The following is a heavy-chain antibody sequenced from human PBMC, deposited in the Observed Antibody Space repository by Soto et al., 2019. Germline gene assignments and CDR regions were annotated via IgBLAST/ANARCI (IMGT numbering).Heavy chain of an antibody. V-gene: IGHV4-34*01. CDR1: GGSFSGYY. Sequence: QVQLQQWGAGLLKPSETLSLTCAVYGGSFSGYYWSWIRQPPGKGLEWIGEINHSGSTHYNPSLYSRVTLSVDTSKTQFSLKLSSVTAADTAVYYCARGPLSLGTTVYYYYMDVWGKGTTVTVSS. J-gene: IGHJ6*03. D-gene: IGHD4-4*01. CDR2: INHSGST. CDR3: ARGPLSLGTTVYYYYMDV.